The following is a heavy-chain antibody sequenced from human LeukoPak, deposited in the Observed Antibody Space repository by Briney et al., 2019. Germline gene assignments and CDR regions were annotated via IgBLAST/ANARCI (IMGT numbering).Heavy chain of an antibody. CDR1: GFTFNSYW. Sequence: PGGSLRLSCAASGFTFNSYWMSWVRQAPGKGLEWVANIKQDGSKKYYVDSVKGRFTISRDNAKNSLYLQMNSLRAEDTAVYYCARDSYSGYDGLDYWGQGTLVTVSS. CDR3: ARDSYSGYDGLDY. CDR2: IKQDGSKK. D-gene: IGHD5-12*01. V-gene: IGHV3-7*01. J-gene: IGHJ4*02.